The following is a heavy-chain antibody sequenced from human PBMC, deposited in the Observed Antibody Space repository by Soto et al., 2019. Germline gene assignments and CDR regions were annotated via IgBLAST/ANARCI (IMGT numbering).Heavy chain of an antibody. V-gene: IGHV4-4*02. J-gene: IGHJ5*02. CDR3: ARQNHYGDYVYWLDP. Sequence: QVQLQESGPGLVKPSETLSLTCAVSRGSISSTSWWSWVRKSPGKGLEWIGEVYHSGAINYNPSLTSRLTISVDKSKNQFSLKLTSVTAADTAVYYCARQNHYGDYVYWLDPWGQGALVTVSS. CDR2: VYHSGAI. D-gene: IGHD4-17*01. CDR1: RGSISSTSW.